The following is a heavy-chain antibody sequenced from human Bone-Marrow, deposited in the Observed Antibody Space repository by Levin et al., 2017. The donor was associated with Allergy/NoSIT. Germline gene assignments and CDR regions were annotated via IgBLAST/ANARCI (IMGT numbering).Heavy chain of an antibody. CDR3: ARTVSGHGMDV. V-gene: IGHV3-48*02. CDR1: GFTFSTYT. Sequence: VASGFTFSTYTMNWVRQAPGKGLEWVSYITSNSASTDYADSLQGRFTISRDNAKNSLHLQMNSLRDEDTAIYYCARTVSGHGMDVWGQGTTVTVSS. J-gene: IGHJ6*02. CDR2: ITSNSAST. D-gene: IGHD4-11*01.